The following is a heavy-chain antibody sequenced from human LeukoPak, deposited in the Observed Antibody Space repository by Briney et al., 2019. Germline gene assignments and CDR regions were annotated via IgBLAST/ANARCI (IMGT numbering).Heavy chain of an antibody. D-gene: IGHD4-17*01. CDR3: ARERYGDYRY. CDR1: GGSISSSSYY. Sequence: SETLSLTCTVSGGSISSSSYYWGWIRQPPGKGLEWIGSIYYSGSTYYNPSLKSRVTISVDTSKNQFSLKLSSVTAADTAVYYCARERYGDYRYWGQGTLVTVSS. J-gene: IGHJ4*02. CDR2: IYYSGST. V-gene: IGHV4-39*07.